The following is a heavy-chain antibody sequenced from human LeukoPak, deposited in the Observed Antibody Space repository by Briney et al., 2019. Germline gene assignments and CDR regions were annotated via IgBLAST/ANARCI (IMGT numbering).Heavy chain of an antibody. D-gene: IGHD3-22*01. J-gene: IGHJ4*02. CDR2: IRSKAYGGTT. V-gene: IGHV3-49*04. Sequence: GGSLRLSCTASGFTFGDYAMSWVRQAPGKGLEWVGFIRSKAYGGTTEYAASVKGRFTISRDDSKSIAYLQMNSLKTEDTAVYYCTTNYYDSSGSKHYWGQGTLVTVSS. CDR1: GFTFGDYA. CDR3: TTNYYDSSGSKHY.